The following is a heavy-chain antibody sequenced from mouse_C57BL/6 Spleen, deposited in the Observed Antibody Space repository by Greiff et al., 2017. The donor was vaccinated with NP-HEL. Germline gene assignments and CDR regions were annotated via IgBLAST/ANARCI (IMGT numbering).Heavy chain of an antibody. CDR2: ISYDGSN. Sequence: EVQLKESGPGLVKPSQSLSLTCSVTGYSITSGYYWNWIRQFPGNKLEWMGYISYDGSNNYNPSLKNRISITRDTSKNQFFLKLNSVTTEDTATYYCARVVPYWYFDGGGTGTTVTVSS. V-gene: IGHV3-6*01. D-gene: IGHD1-1*01. J-gene: IGHJ1*03. CDR1: GYSITSGYY. CDR3: ARVVPYWYFDG.